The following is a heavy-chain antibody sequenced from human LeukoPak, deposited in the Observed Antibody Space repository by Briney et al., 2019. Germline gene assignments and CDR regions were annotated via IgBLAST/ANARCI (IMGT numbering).Heavy chain of an antibody. Sequence: ASVKVSCKASGYTFTSYGISWVRQAPGQGLEWMGWISAYNGNTNYAQKLQGRVTMTTDTSTSTAYMELRSLRSDDTAVYCCARGESGYSYGPLDYWGQGTLVTVSS. CDR1: GYTFTSYG. V-gene: IGHV1-18*04. CDR3: ARGESGYSYGPLDY. CDR2: ISAYNGNT. J-gene: IGHJ4*02. D-gene: IGHD5-18*01.